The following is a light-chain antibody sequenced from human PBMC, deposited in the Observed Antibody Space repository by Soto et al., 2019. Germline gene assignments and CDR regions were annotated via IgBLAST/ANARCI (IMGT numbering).Light chain of an antibody. V-gene: IGLV2-14*01. CDR1: SSDVGIYNY. Sequence: QSVLTQPASVSGSPGQSIAISCTGSSSDVGIYNYVSWYQQHPGKVPKLIIYEVSNRPSGVSNRFSGSKSGNTASLTISGLQAEDEADYYWSSYTTSSTRVFGTGTKLTVL. CDR2: EVS. J-gene: IGLJ1*01. CDR3: SSYTTSSTRV.